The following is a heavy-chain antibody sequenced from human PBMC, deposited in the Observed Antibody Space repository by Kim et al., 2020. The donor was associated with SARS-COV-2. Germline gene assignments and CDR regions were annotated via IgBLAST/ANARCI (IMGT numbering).Heavy chain of an antibody. CDR1: AFTFSDYA. CDR2: TIDSGVST. J-gene: IGHJ6*02. V-gene: IGHV3-23*01. D-gene: IGHD3-3*01. Sequence: GGSLRLSCEASAFTFSDYAMSWVRQAPGKGLEWVSATIDSGVSTYYADSVKGRFTISRDNSRNTLFLQMNGLRAEDTATYYCTRNNSRAFSSGSMDVWGQGTMVTVS. CDR3: TRNNSRAFSSGSMDV.